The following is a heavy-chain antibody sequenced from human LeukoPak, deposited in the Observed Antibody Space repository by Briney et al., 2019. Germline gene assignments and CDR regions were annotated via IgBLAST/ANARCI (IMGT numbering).Heavy chain of an antibody. CDR3: ARAHVVVIAIYAFDI. V-gene: IGHV1-2*06. Sequence: ASVKVSCKASGYTFTGYYMHWVRQAPGQGLEWMGRINPNSGGTNYAQKFQGRVTMTRDTSISTAYMELSRLRSDDTAVYYCARAHVVVIAIYAFDIWGQGTMVTVSS. D-gene: IGHD2-21*01. J-gene: IGHJ3*02. CDR1: GYTFTGYY. CDR2: INPNSGGT.